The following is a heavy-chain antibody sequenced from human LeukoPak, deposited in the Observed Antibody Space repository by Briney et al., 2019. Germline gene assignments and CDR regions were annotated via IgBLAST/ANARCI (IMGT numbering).Heavy chain of an antibody. D-gene: IGHD3-16*01. Sequence: ASVKVSCKASGYTFTGYYMHWVRQAPGQGLEWMGRIIPILGIANYAQKFQGRVTITADKSTSTAYMELSSLRSEDTAVYYCAAVPTLAFAQYYWYFDLWGRGTLVTVSS. CDR1: GYTFTGYY. J-gene: IGHJ2*01. V-gene: IGHV1-69*02. CDR2: IIPILGIA. CDR3: AAVPTLAFAQYYWYFDL.